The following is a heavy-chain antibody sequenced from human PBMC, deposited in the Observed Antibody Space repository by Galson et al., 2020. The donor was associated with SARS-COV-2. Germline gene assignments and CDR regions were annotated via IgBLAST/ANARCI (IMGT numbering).Heavy chain of an antibody. V-gene: IGHV1-8*01. J-gene: IGHJ5*02. CDR2: MNPNSGNA. Sequence: GESLKISCKASGYTFTSYAINWVRQATGQGLEWMGWMNPNSGNAGYAQKFQGRVTMTRNTSISTAYMELSSLRSEDAAVYYCARQGFDPWGQGTLVTVSS. CDR1: GYTFTSYA. CDR3: ARQGFDP.